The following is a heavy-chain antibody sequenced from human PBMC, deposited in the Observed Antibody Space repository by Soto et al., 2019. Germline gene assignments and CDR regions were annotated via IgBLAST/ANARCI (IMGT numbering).Heavy chain of an antibody. V-gene: IGHV4-4*02. CDR2: IYHSGST. Sequence: QMPLQESGPRLVRPSGTLSLTCTVSSGSISTANWWSWVRQPPGRGLEWIGEIYHSGSTNYNLSLKSRVTLSVDKSKNQFPLRLSSVTAADTAMYYCARRGGGVVLTATTPFDYWGQGTLVTVSS. D-gene: IGHD2-21*02. CDR3: ARRGGGVVLTATTPFDY. CDR1: SGSISTANW. J-gene: IGHJ4*02.